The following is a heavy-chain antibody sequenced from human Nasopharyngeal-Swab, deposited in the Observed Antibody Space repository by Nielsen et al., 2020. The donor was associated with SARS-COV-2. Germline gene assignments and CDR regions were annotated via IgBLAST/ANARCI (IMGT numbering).Heavy chain of an antibody. V-gene: IGHV4-39*01. CDR3: ARHVRGITIFGVVTDYGMDV. D-gene: IGHD3-3*01. J-gene: IGHJ6*02. CDR1: GGSISSSSYY. Sequence: SETLSLTCTVSGGSISSSSYYWGWIRQPPGKGLEWIGSIYYSGSTYYNPSLKSRVTISVDTSKNQFSLKLSSVTAADTAVYYCARHVRGITIFGVVTDYGMDVWGQGTTVTVSS. CDR2: IYYSGST.